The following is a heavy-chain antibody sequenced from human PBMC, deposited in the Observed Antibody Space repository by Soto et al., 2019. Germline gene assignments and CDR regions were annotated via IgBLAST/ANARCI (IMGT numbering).Heavy chain of an antibody. J-gene: IGHJ4*01. CDR1: GFTFSAYS. CDR3: ARDWVSSGYYHDY. Sequence: VKLVESGGGLVQPGESLRLSCGTSGFTFSAYSMNWVRQAPGKGLEWVSYISSNSRTIDYADSVKGRFSISRNNAENSLYLQMNSLRAEDTAVYYCARDWVSSGYYHDYWGHGTLVTVSS. V-gene: IGHV3-48*01. CDR2: ISSNSRTI. D-gene: IGHD3-22*01.